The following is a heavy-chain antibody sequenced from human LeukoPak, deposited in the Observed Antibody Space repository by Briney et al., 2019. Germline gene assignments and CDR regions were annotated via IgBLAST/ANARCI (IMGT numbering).Heavy chain of an antibody. D-gene: IGHD3-3*01. V-gene: IGHV3-30*02. CDR3: AKDRVDFWSGYSFAEYFQH. J-gene: IGHJ1*01. CDR1: GFTFSSYG. CDR2: IRYDGSNK. Sequence: GGSLRLSCAASGFTFSSYGMHWVRQAPGKGLEWVAFIRYDGSNKYYADSVKGRFTISRDNSKNTLYLQMNSLRAEDTAVYYCAKDRVDFWSGYSFAEYFQHWGQGTLVTVSS.